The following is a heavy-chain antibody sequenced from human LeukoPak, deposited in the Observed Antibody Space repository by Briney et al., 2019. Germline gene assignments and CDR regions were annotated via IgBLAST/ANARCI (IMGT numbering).Heavy chain of an antibody. CDR3: ARGPPPLDYGTLFDY. Sequence: SETLSLTCTVSGGAITGYYWSCIRQPPGRGLEWIGYIYYSGSTNYNPSLKSRVTMSVDTSKKQFSLKLSSVTAADTAVYYCARGPPPLDYGTLFDYWGQGTLVTVSS. V-gene: IGHV4-59*01. CDR1: GGAITGYY. J-gene: IGHJ4*02. CDR2: IYYSGST. D-gene: IGHD4-17*01.